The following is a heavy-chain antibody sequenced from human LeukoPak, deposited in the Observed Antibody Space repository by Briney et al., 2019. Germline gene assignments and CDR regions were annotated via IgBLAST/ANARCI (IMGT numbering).Heavy chain of an antibody. CDR2: IYYSGTT. CDR3: AREDYCSGGSCYSEYFQH. Sequence: SETLSLTCTVSGGSISSYYWSWIRQPPGKGLEWIGYIYYSGTTNYNPSLKSRVTISVDTSKNQFSLKLSSVTAADTAVYYCAREDYCSGGSCYSEYFQHWGQGTLVTVSS. J-gene: IGHJ1*01. CDR1: GGSISSYY. D-gene: IGHD2-15*01. V-gene: IGHV4-59*01.